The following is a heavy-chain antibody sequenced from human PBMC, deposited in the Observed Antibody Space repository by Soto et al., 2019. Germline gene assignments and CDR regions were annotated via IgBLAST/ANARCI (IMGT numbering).Heavy chain of an antibody. CDR2: FDPEDGET. CDR3: ATVGNLYRDY. Sequence: GASVKLSFKVSGYTLTEVSMHWLRQAPGKGLEWMGGFDPEDGETIYAQKFQGRVTMTEDTSTDTAYMELSSLRSEDTAVYYCATVGNLYRDYWGQGTLVTVSS. V-gene: IGHV1-24*01. J-gene: IGHJ4*02. CDR1: GYTLTEVS. D-gene: IGHD2-2*01.